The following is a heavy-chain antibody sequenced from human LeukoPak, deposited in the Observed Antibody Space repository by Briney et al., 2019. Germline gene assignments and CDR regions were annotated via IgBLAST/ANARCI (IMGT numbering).Heavy chain of an antibody. V-gene: IGHV5-51*01. D-gene: IGHD2-15*01. CDR3: ARIHGGLQYYYYYYGMDV. J-gene: IGHJ6*02. CDR1: GYSFTSYW. Sequence: GESLKICCKGSGYSFTSYWIGWVRQMPGKGLEWMGIIYPGDSDTRYSPSFQGQVTISADKSISTAYLQWSSLKASDTAMYYCARIHGGLQYYYYYYGMDVWGQGTTVTVSS. CDR2: IYPGDSDT.